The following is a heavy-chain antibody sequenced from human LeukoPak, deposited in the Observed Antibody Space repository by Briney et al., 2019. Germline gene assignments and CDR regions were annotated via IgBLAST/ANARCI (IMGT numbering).Heavy chain of an antibody. CDR3: ARSYSSGWYAFDY. CDR1: GYTFTSYY. V-gene: IGHV1-2*02. J-gene: IGHJ4*02. Sequence: ASVKVSCKASGYTFTSYYMHWVRQAPGQGLEWMGWINPNSGGTNYAQKFQGRVTMTRDTSISTAYMELSRLRSDDTAVYYCARSYSSGWYAFDYWGQGTLVTVSS. D-gene: IGHD6-19*01. CDR2: INPNSGGT.